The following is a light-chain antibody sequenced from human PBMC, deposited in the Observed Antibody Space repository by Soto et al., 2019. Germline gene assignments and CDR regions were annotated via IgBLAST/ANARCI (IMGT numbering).Light chain of an antibody. CDR1: SSDVGSYTY. CDR3: SSYTSGTTPVI. CDR2: EVD. J-gene: IGLJ2*01. V-gene: IGLV2-14*01. Sequence: QSALTQPASVSGSPGQSITVSCTGTSSDVGSYTYVSWYQQHPGKAPKLMIYEVDNRPSGVSNRFSGAKSGNTASLTISGLQAEDEADYYCSSYTSGTTPVIFGGGTKLTVL.